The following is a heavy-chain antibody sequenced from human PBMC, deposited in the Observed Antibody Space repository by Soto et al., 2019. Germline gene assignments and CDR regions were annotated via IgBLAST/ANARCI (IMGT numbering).Heavy chain of an antibody. V-gene: IGHV1-18*01. CDR2: ISAYNGNT. J-gene: IGHJ6*03. Sequence: QVQLVQSGAEVKKPGASVKVSCKASGYTFTSYGISWVRQAPGQGLEWMGWISAYNGNTNYAQKLKGRVTMTTDTSTSTAYMELRSLRSDNTAVYYCAGLAAGNYYYDMDVWGKGTTVTVSS. CDR1: GYTFTSYG. D-gene: IGHD6-13*01. CDR3: AGLAAGNYYYDMDV.